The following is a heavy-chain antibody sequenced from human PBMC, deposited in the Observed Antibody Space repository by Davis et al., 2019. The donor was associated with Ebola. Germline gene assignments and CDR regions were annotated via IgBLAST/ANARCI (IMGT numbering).Heavy chain of an antibody. CDR1: GYTFITYG. J-gene: IGHJ4*02. Sequence: AASVKVSCKASGYTFITYGISWVRRAPGQGPEWMGWISPYNGNTNYAQKLQGRVTMTTDTSTSTAYMELRSLRSDDTAVYYCARAQFPTTSDHWGQGTLVTVSS. CDR3: ARAQFPTTSDH. V-gene: IGHV1-18*04. D-gene: IGHD1-1*01. CDR2: ISPYNGNT.